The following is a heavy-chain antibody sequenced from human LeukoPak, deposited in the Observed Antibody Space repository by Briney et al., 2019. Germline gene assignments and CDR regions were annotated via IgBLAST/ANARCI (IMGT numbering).Heavy chain of an antibody. V-gene: IGHV4-30-4*01. D-gene: IGHD2-15*01. CDR1: GGSISSGDYY. Sequence: SQTLSLTCTVSGGSISSGDYYWSWIRQPPGKGLEWIGYIYYSGSTYYNPSLKSRVTISVDTSKNQFSLKLSSVTAADTAVYYCVRYCSGGSCYSGVDYWGQGTLVTVSS. J-gene: IGHJ4*02. CDR2: IYYSGST. CDR3: VRYCSGGSCYSGVDY.